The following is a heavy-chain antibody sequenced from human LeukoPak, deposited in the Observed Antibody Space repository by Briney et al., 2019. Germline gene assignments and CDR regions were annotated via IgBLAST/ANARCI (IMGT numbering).Heavy chain of an antibody. V-gene: IGHV3-21*01. Sequence: GGSLRLSCAASGFTFSSYSMNWVRQAPGKGLEWVSSISSSSSYIYYADSVKGRFTISRDNAKNSLYLQMNSLRAEDTAVYYCARASSEAEAVAGPPYYFDYWGQGTLVTVSS. J-gene: IGHJ4*02. D-gene: IGHD6-19*01. CDR2: ISSSSSYI. CDR3: ARASSEAEAVAGPPYYFDY. CDR1: GFTFSSYS.